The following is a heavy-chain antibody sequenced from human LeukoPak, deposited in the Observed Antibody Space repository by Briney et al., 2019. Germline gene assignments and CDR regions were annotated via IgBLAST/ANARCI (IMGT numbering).Heavy chain of an antibody. CDR3: ARDTSDIVATNFDY. D-gene: IGHD5-12*01. Sequence: PGGSLRLSCAASGFTFSSNAMHWVRQAPGKGLEYVSAISSNGGSTYYANSVKGRFTISRDNSKNTLYLQMGSLRAEDMAVYYCARDTSDIVATNFDYWGQGTLVTVST. V-gene: IGHV3-64*01. J-gene: IGHJ4*02. CDR2: ISSNGGST. CDR1: GFTFSSNA.